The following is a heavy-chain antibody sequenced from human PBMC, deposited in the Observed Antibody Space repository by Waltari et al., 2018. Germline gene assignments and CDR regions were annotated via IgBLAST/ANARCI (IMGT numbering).Heavy chain of an antibody. D-gene: IGHD6-25*01. V-gene: IGHV4-39*07. CDR3: ARSVSGWPQEDNFDY. CDR2: IHYIGDT. CDR1: GDSISNNNYY. J-gene: IGHJ4*02. Sequence: QLQLQESGPGLVEPSATLSLTCTASGDSISNNNYYWGWIRQPRGTGLQWIGSIHYIGDTYYISSLKRRVSISVDTSNNQFSLRLTSVTAADTAVYYCARSVSGWPQEDNFDYWGQGTLVTVSS.